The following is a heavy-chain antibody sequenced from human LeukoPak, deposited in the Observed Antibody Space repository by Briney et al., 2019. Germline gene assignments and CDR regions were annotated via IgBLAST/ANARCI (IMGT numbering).Heavy chain of an antibody. J-gene: IGHJ5*02. CDR1: GGSISSYY. CDR2: IYTSGST. D-gene: IGHD3-10*01. Sequence: SETLSLTCTVSGGSISSYYWSWIRQPAGKGLEWIGRIYTSGSTNYNPSLKSRVTISVDTSKNQFSLKLSSVTAADTAVYYCARQKNIGFGELLGWFDPWGQGTLVTVSS. CDR3: ARQKNIGFGELLGWFDP. V-gene: IGHV4-4*07.